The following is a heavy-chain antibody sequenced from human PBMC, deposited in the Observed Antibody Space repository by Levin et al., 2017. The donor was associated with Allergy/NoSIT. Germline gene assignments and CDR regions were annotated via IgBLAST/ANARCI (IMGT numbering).Heavy chain of an antibody. Sequence: SVKVSCKAFGGTLRNYPISWVRQAPGQGLEWMGGIIPAFASTNYAQKFQGRVTITADESTRTAYMELRSLRSEDTAVSFCARPRGGFYGSGSFDSWGQGTLVTVSS. J-gene: IGHJ4*02. CDR3: ARPRGGFYGSGSFDS. V-gene: IGHV1-69*13. D-gene: IGHD3-10*01. CDR2: IIPAFAST. CDR1: GGTLRNYP.